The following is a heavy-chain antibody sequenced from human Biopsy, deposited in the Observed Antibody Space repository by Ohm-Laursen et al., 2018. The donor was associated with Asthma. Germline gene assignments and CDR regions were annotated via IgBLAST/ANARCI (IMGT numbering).Heavy chain of an antibody. D-gene: IGHD4-17*01. J-gene: IGHJ4*02. CDR1: GYSLTDLS. V-gene: IGHV1-24*01. CDR2: HDHEEGGT. Sequence: ASVKISCKISGYSLTDLSMHWVRQAPGQGLEWMGGHDHEEGGTVNARRFQGRVTMTEDTSTDTAYMELSSPSSDDTAVYYCASDFPKDYVRYNFQFWGQGTLVTVSS. CDR3: ASDFPKDYVRYNFQF.